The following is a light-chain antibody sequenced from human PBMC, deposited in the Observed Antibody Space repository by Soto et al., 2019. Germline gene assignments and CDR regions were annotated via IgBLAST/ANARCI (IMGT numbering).Light chain of an antibody. V-gene: IGKV1-27*01. CDR3: QKYDDAPLT. CDR1: QDINIY. CDR2: AAS. J-gene: IGKJ4*01. Sequence: DIQMTQSPSSLSASVGDRVTITCRAGQDINIYLAWYQQKPGKVPKLLISAASTLQSGVPSRFRGSGSGSDFTLTISSLQPEDVASYYCQKYDDAPLTFGGGTKVEIK.